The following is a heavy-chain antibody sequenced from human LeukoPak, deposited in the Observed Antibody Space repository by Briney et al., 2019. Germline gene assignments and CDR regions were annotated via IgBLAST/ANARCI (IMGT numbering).Heavy chain of an antibody. CDR2: IKPDSGAT. V-gene: IGHV1-2*02. Sequence: RASVKVSCKASGYTFTGHYIHWVRQAPGQGLEWMGWIKPDSGATSYAQKFQGRVTMTRDTSISTAHMELNRLTSDDTAVYYCARPEYRYGYILDYWGQGTLVTVSS. J-gene: IGHJ4*02. CDR1: GYTFTGHY. CDR3: ARPEYRYGYILDY. D-gene: IGHD5-18*01.